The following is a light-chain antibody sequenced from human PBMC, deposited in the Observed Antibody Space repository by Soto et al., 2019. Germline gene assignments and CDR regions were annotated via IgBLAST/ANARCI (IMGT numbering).Light chain of an antibody. Sequence: QSALTQPPSASGSPGQSVTISCTGTSSDVGGYKYVSWYQQHPGKAPKLIIYEVVKRPSGVPDRFSGSKSGNTASLTVSGLQAEDEADYYCSSYAGSNSFVFGTGTK. CDR3: SSYAGSNSFV. V-gene: IGLV2-8*01. J-gene: IGLJ1*01. CDR1: SSDVGGYKY. CDR2: EVV.